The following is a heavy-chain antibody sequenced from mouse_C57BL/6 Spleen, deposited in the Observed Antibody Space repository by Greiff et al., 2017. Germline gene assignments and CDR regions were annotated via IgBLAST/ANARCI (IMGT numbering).Heavy chain of an antibody. CDR2: IDPEDGET. CDR3: GRDSGSSSFDY. J-gene: IGHJ3*01. Sequence: EVQLQQSGAELVKPGASVKLSCTASGFNITDYYMHWVKQRPEQGLEWIGRIDPEDGETKYAPNYQGQATITAATYSNTAYLQLSRQTSEDAAVYYGGRDSGSSSFDYWGQGTTVTVSS. D-gene: IGHD1-1*01. CDR1: GFNITDYY. V-gene: IGHV14-2*01.